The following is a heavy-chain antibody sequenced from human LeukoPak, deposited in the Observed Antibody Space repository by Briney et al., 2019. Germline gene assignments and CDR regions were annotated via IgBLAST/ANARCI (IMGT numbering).Heavy chain of an antibody. V-gene: IGHV4-59*08. CDR2: VYNSGKT. J-gene: IGHJ4*02. CDR3: ARHGPHGGLPDF. Sequence: SGTLSLTCTVSGGSISSYYWSWIRQPPGKGLEWIGYVYNSGKTNYNPSLKSRVTISVDTSKNQFSLKLSSVNAADTAVYYCARHGPHGGLPDFWGQGTLVTVSS. CDR1: GGSISSYY. D-gene: IGHD4-11*01.